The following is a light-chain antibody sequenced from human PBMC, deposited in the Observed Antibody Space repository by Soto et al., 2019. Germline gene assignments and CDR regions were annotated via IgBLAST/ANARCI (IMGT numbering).Light chain of an antibody. J-gene: IGKJ1*01. Sequence: DIQMTQSPSTLSASVGDRVTITCRASQTISTWLAWYQQKPGKAPKLLIYDVSSLESGVPSRFSGSGSGTEFTLSISSLQPDDFATYYCQHYNVYPWTFGQGTKVDIK. CDR1: QTISTW. CDR2: DVS. CDR3: QHYNVYPWT. V-gene: IGKV1-5*01.